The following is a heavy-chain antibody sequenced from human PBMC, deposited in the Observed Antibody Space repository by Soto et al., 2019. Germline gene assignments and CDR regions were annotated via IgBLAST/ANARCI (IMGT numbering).Heavy chain of an antibody. J-gene: IGHJ4*02. V-gene: IGHV3-74*01. CDR3: ASGYEYSSSARFDY. Sequence: EVQLVESGGGLVQPGGSLRLSCAASGFTFSSYWMHWVRQAPVKGLVWVSRINSDGSSTSYAESVKGRFTISRDNAKNTLNLQMNSLRAEDTAVYYCASGYEYSSSARFDYWGQGTLVTVSS. CDR2: INSDGSST. D-gene: IGHD6-6*01. CDR1: GFTFSSYW.